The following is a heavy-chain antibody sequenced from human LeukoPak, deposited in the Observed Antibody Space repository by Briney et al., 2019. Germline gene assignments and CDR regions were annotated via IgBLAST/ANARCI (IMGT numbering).Heavy chain of an antibody. CDR3: AKGSSAGRPYYFDY. V-gene: IGHV3-30*18. CDR2: ISYDGSNK. D-gene: IGHD3-10*01. CDR1: GFTFSSYG. J-gene: IGHJ4*02. Sequence: GGSLRLSCAASGFTFSSYGMHWVRQAPGKGLEWVAVISYDGSNKYYADSVKGRFTISRDNSKNTLYLQMNSLRAEDTAMYYCAKGSSAGRPYYFDYWGQGTLVTVSS.